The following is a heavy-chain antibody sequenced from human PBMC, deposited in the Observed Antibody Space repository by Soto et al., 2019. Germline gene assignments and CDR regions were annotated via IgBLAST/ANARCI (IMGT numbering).Heavy chain of an antibody. CDR1: GYTXPSYG. D-gene: IGHD1-26*01. CDR3: ARNPSGSSFDS. Sequence: SXKVSFKASGYTXPSYGIRLVRQAPGQGLEWMGWIIAYSCNTDYAQRLQDRVALTRDKSTSIAYMELRSLRSDDTAVYYCARNPSGSSFDSWGQGTLGTVSS. V-gene: IGHV1-18*01. J-gene: IGHJ5*01. CDR2: IIAYSCNT.